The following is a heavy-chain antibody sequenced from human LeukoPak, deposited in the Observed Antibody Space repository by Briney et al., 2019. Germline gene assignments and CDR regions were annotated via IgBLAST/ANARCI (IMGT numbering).Heavy chain of an antibody. CDR1: GGSVSSSSYY. Sequence: PSETLSLTCTVSGGSVSSSSYYWGWVRQAPGKGLEWVSSITSSSSYTFYADSVKGRFITSRDNAKNSLYLQMNSLRAEDTAVYYCARDGDDSSGYYRFYFDYWGQGTLVTVSS. V-gene: IGHV3-21*01. CDR2: ITSSSSYT. D-gene: IGHD3-22*01. J-gene: IGHJ4*02. CDR3: ARDGDDSSGYYRFYFDY.